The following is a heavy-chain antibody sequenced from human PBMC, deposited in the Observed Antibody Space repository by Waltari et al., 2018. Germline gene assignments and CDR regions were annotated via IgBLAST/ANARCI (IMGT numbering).Heavy chain of an antibody. CDR3: ARAGSTLIWGVAE. V-gene: IGHV1-46*04. Sequence: QVQLVQSGAEVKKPGASVKVSCKASGYTFPDFYWHWVRQAPGQGLEWMGIVNPNGGSTTYAQKLQDRVTMTRETSTSTVYMELSSLRSEDTAVYYCARAGSTLIWGVAEWGQGTLVTVSS. CDR1: GYTFPDFY. J-gene: IGHJ4*02. D-gene: IGHD2-2*01. CDR2: VNPNGGST.